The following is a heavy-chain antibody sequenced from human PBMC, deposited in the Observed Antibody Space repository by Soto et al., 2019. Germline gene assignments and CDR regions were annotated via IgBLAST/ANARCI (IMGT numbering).Heavy chain of an antibody. V-gene: IGHV3-23*01. CDR3: AKIEMGWFAH. J-gene: IGHJ5*02. Sequence: GGSLRLSCTGSGFSFFSYAMSWVRQAPGKGLEWVSTISGSGGHTYYADSVKGRFVVSRDNDKNTVYLHMSSLTGEDTAVYFCAKIEMGWFAHWGQGTQVTVSS. CDR1: GFSFFSYA. D-gene: IGHD2-8*01. CDR2: ISGSGGHT.